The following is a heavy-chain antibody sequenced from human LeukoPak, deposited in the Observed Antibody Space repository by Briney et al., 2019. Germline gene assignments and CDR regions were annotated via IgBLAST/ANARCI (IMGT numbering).Heavy chain of an antibody. CDR2: IYYSGST. V-gene: IGHV4-59*11. Sequence: PSETLSLTCTVSGGSISSHYWSWLRQPPGKGLEWIGYIYYSGSTNYNPSLKSRVTISVDTSKNQFSLKLSSVTAADTAVYYCARAGGGNSRAGHHYYYMDVWGKGTTVTVSS. J-gene: IGHJ6*03. CDR1: GGSISSHY. D-gene: IGHD4-23*01. CDR3: ARAGGGNSRAGHHYYYMDV.